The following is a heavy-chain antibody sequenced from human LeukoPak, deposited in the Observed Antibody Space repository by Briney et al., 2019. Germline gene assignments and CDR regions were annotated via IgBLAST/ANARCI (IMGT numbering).Heavy chain of an antibody. CDR3: ARGRRHCNSTSCYQEDY. CDR2: MYTSGST. V-gene: IGHV4-61*09. D-gene: IGHD2-2*01. Sequence: SETLSLTCAVSGGSISSATYYWSWIRQPAGKGLEWIGHMYTSGSTNYNPSLKSRVTISVDTSKNRSSLKLNSVTASDTAVYYCARGRRHCNSTSCYQEDYWGQGTLVTVSA. J-gene: IGHJ4*02. CDR1: GGSISSATYY.